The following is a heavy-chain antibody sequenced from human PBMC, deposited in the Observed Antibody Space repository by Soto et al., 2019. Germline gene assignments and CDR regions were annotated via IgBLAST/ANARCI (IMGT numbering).Heavy chain of an antibody. CDR1: GYTFTTYY. D-gene: IGHD5-12*01. V-gene: IGHV1-2*02. CDR2: IHPNSGAT. CDR3: ERAGLKTLELATSY. Sequence: QVQLVQSGAEVTKPGASVKVSCKASGYTFTTYYIHWVRRAPVQGLEWMAWIHPNSGATRFAQKFQGRVSMTRDTSISTAYLDLGRLRSDDTAVYHCERAGLKTLELATSYWGQGTLVTVSS. J-gene: IGHJ4*01.